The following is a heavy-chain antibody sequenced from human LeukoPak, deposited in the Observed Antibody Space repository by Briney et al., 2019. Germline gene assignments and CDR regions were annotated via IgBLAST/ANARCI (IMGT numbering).Heavy chain of an antibody. CDR3: TRGLWGPPFDY. CDR2: IRSKAYAGTT. D-gene: IGHD3-16*01. Sequence: SLRLSCTASGFTFSDYAMSWVRQAPRKGQEWVGFIRSKAYAGTTEYAASVKGRFTISRDDSKTIAYLQMNSLKTEDTAVYYCTRGLWGPPFDYWGQGTLVTVSS. V-gene: IGHV3-49*04. J-gene: IGHJ4*02. CDR1: GFTFSDYA.